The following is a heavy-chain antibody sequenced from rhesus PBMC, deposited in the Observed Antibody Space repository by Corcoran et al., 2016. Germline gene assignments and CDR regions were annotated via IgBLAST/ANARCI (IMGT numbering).Heavy chain of an antibody. CDR2: IYPLNSNP. CDR3: AKSGYSYTSCIDY. V-gene: IGHV5S1*01. J-gene: IGHJ4*01. CDR1: GYSFTSSW. D-gene: IGHD5-12*01. Sequence: EVQLVQSGAEVKRPGESLRISCKTSGYSFTSSWISWVRQMPGKGLEWLLLIYPLNSNPRYTPSFQVHVTISSDKSISTTYLQWSSLKASDTATYYCAKSGYSYTSCIDYWGQGVLVTVSS.